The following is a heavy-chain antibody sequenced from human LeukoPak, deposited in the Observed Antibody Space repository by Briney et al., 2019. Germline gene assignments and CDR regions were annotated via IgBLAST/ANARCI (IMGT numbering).Heavy chain of an antibody. CDR2: IKSKTDGGTA. Sequence: PGGSLRLSCAASGFTFSSYAMSWVRQAPGKGLEWVGRIKSKTDGGTADYAAPVKGRFTISRDDSKNTLYLQMNSLKTEDTAVYYCTTALNYGESRVEHWGQGTLVTVSS. CDR1: GFTFSSYA. V-gene: IGHV3-15*01. D-gene: IGHD4-17*01. J-gene: IGHJ1*01. CDR3: TTALNYGESRVEH.